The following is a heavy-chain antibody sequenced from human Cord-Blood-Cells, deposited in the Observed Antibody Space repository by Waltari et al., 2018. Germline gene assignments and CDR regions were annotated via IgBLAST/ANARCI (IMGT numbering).Heavy chain of an antibody. Sequence: QVQLVQSGAEVKKPGASVKVSCKASGYTFTGYYLHWVRQAPGQGLEWVGWINPNRGGTSHAQKFQRRDTITKDKSISTSYMELRRLRSDDTAVYYCAKGGDSGYGGGDYWGQGTLVTVSS. CDR3: AKGGDSGYGGGDY. D-gene: IGHD5-12*01. V-gene: IGHV1-2*02. J-gene: IGHJ4*02. CDR1: GYTFTGYY. CDR2: INPNRGGT.